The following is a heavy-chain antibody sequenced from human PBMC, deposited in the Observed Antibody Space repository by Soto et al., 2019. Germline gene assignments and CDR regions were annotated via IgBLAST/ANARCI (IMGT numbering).Heavy chain of an antibody. Sequence: QVHLVESGGGVVQPGRSLRLSCAASGFTFSNYAMHWVRQAPGKGLVWVAVISYDGSDKYNANSLKGRFTISRDNSKNTLDPQMNSLRAEDTSVDYCARDTGPNGYNYYYFGMDVWGQGTTVTVSS. CDR1: GFTFSNYA. D-gene: IGHD5-18*01. CDR3: ARDTGPNGYNYYYFGMDV. CDR2: ISYDGSDK. V-gene: IGHV3-30-3*01. J-gene: IGHJ6*02.